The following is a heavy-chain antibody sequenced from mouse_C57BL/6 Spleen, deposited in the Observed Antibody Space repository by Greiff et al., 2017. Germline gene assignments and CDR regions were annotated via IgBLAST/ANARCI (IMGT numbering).Heavy chain of an antibody. CDR1: GYTFTSYW. CDR3: AKGSLRDYAMDY. D-gene: IGHD2-12*01. CDR2: IHPNSGST. J-gene: IGHJ4*01. Sequence: QVQLQQPGAELVKPGASVKLSCKASGYTFTSYWMHWVKQRPGQGLEWIGMIHPNSGSTNYNEKFKSKATLTVDKSSSTAYMQLSSLTSEDSAVYYCAKGSLRDYAMDYWGTGTSVTVSS. V-gene: IGHV1-64*01.